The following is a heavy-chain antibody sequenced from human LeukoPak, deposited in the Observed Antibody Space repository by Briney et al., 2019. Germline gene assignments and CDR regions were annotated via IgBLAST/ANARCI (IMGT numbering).Heavy chain of an antibody. J-gene: IGHJ4*02. D-gene: IGHD6-13*01. CDR3: ARDYSVWYGFDY. Sequence: SQTLSLTCTVSGGSISSGGYYWRRIRQHPGKGLEWIGYIFHSGSTYYNPSLKSRLTISVDTSKNQFSLRLSSVTAADTAVYYCARDYSVWYGFDYWGQGTLVTVSS. V-gene: IGHV4-31*03. CDR2: IFHSGST. CDR1: GGSISSGGYY.